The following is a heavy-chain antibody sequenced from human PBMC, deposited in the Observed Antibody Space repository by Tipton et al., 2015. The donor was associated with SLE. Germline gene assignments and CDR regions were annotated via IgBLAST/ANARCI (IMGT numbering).Heavy chain of an antibody. CDR2: IYYSGST. Sequence: TLSLTCTVSGGSISSSSYYWGWIRQPPGKGLEWIGSIYYSGSTYYNPSLKSRVTISVDTSKNQFSLKLSSVTAADTAVYYCARDATPMVRGVMAFDIWGQGTMVTVSS. CDR1: GGSISSSSYY. J-gene: IGHJ3*02. D-gene: IGHD3-10*01. V-gene: IGHV4-39*07. CDR3: ARDATPMVRGVMAFDI.